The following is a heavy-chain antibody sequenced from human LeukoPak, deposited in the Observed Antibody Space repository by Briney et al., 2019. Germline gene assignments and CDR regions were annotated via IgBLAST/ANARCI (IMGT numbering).Heavy chain of an antibody. D-gene: IGHD4-23*01. CDR3: ARDRAPYYGGNSGGFDY. Sequence: GGSLRLSCAASGFTFSSYWMHWVRQAPGKGLVWVSRINSDGSSTSYADSAKGRFTISRDNAKNTLYLQMNSLRAEDTAVYYCARDRAPYYGGNSGGFDYWGQGTLVTVSS. J-gene: IGHJ4*02. CDR2: INSDGSST. CDR1: GFTFSSYW. V-gene: IGHV3-74*01.